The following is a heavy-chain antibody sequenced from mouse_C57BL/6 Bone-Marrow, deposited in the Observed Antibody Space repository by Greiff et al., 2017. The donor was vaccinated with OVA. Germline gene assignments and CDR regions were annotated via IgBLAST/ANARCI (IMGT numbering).Heavy chain of an antibody. Sequence: EVKLMESGPGLAKPSQTLSLTCSVTGYSITSDYWNWIRKFPGNKLEYMGYISYSGSTYYNPSLKSRISITRDTSKNKYYLQLNSVTTEDTATYYCARGGYYSYYAMDYGGQGTSVTVSS. D-gene: IGHD2-3*01. CDR1: GYSITSDY. CDR3: ARGGYYSYYAMDY. CDR2: ISYSGST. V-gene: IGHV3-8*01. J-gene: IGHJ4*01.